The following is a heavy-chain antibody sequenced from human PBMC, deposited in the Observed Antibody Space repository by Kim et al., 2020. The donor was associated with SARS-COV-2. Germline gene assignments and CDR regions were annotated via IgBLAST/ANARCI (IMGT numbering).Heavy chain of an antibody. Sequence: ASVKVSCKASGYTFTSYGISWVRQAPGQGLEWMGWISAYNGNTNYAQKLQGRVTMTTDTSTSTAYMELRSLRSDDTAVYYCARETNVDTAMAPEVAFDYWGQGTLVTVSS. CDR2: ISAYNGNT. D-gene: IGHD5-18*01. V-gene: IGHV1-18*01. J-gene: IGHJ4*02. CDR3: ARETNVDTAMAPEVAFDY. CDR1: GYTFTSYG.